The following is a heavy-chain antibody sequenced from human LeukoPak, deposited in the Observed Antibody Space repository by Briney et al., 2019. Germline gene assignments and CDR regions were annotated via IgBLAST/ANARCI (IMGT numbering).Heavy chain of an antibody. CDR2: IYYSGST. V-gene: IGHV4-39*07. CDR3: ARGVATIRGPFDY. J-gene: IGHJ4*02. Sequence: SETLSLTCTVSGGSISSSSYYWGWIRQPPGKGLEWIGSIYYSGSTYYNPSLKSRVTISVDTSKNQFSLKLSSVTAADTAVYYCARGVATIRGPFDYWGQGTLVTVSS. D-gene: IGHD5-12*01. CDR1: GGSISSSSYY.